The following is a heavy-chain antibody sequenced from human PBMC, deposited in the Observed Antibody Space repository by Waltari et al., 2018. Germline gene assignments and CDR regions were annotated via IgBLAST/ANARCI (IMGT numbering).Heavy chain of an antibody. CDR3: ARDWNYYYYYMDV. Sequence: QVQLQQWGAGLLKPSETLSLTCAVYGWSFSGSYCSWIRQPPGKGLEWIGEINQSGPTNYNPSLKSRVTISVDTSKNQFSLKLSSVTAADTAVYYCARDWNYYYYYMDVWGKGTTVTVSS. CDR2: INQSGPT. D-gene: IGHD1-1*01. V-gene: IGHV4-34*01. J-gene: IGHJ6*03. CDR1: GWSFSGSY.